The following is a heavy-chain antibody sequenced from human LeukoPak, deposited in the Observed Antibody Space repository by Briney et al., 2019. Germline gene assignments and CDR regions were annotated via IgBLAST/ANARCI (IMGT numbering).Heavy chain of an antibody. V-gene: IGHV3-23*01. D-gene: IGHD2/OR15-2a*01. Sequence: GGSLRLSCAASGFTFSSYAMSWVRQAPGKGLEWVSAISGSGGSTYYADSVKGRFTISRDNSKNTLYLQMNSMRAEDTAVYYCAKDFYAVWTRLDVWGQGTTVIVSS. CDR1: GFTFSSYA. CDR2: ISGSGGST. J-gene: IGHJ6*01. CDR3: AKDFYAVWTRLDV.